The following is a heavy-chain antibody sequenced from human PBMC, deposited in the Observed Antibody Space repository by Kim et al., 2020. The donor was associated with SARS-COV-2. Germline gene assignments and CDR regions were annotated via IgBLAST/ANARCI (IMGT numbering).Heavy chain of an antibody. D-gene: IGHD2-2*01. CDR1: GGTFSNYA. Sequence: VKVPCKASGGTFSNYAITWVRHAPGQGLEWMGGIIPIFDTANYAQKFQGRVTITADESTSTAYMELSSLRSEDTTVYYCARDTGYCSSTSCYSYYYGMDVWGQGTTVTVSS. CDR2: IIPIFDTA. V-gene: IGHV1-69*13. CDR3: ARDTGYCSSTSCYSYYYGMDV. J-gene: IGHJ6*02.